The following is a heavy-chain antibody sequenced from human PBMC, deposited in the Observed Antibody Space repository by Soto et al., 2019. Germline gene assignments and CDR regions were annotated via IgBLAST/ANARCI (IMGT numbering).Heavy chain of an antibody. J-gene: IGHJ4*02. D-gene: IGHD3-3*01. V-gene: IGHV3-30-3*01. Sequence: QVPLVESGGGVVQPGRSLRLSCAASGFTFSSYAMHWVRQAPGKGLEWVAVISYDGSNKYYADSVKGRFTISRDNSKNTLYLKMNSRRAEDTAVYYCARDKRDLRFLEWSYYFDYWGQGTLVTVSS. CDR2: ISYDGSNK. CDR3: ARDKRDLRFLEWSYYFDY. CDR1: GFTFSSYA.